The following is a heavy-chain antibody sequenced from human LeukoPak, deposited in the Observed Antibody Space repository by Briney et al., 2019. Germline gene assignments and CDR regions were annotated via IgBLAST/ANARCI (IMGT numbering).Heavy chain of an antibody. V-gene: IGHV1-69*05. Sequence: ASVKVSCKASGYTFTGYYMHWVRQAPGQGLEWMGGIIPIFGTANYAQKFQGRVTITTDESTSTAYMELSSLRSEDTAVYYCASSAARSYYYYMDVWGKGTTVTVSS. CDR3: ASSAARSYYYYMDV. CDR1: GYTFTGYY. J-gene: IGHJ6*03. D-gene: IGHD6-6*01. CDR2: IIPIFGTA.